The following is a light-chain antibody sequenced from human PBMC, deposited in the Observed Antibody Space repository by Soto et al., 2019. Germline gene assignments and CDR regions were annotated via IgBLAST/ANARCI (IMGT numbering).Light chain of an antibody. V-gene: IGKV3-15*01. CDR2: GAS. J-gene: IGKJ1*01. CDR3: QQSYSTPWT. Sequence: EIVMTQSPATLSVSPGERATLSCRASQSVSSNLAWYQQKPGQAPRLLIYGASTRATGIPARFSGSGSGTEFTLTISSLQSEDFAVYYCQQSYSTPWTFGQGTKVDIK. CDR1: QSVSSN.